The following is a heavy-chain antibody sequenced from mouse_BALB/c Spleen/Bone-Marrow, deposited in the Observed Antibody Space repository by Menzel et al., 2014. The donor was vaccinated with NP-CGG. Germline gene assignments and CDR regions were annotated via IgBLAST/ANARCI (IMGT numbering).Heavy chain of an antibody. J-gene: IGHJ3*01. CDR1: GFTFSSFA. Sequence: EVKLVESGGGLVKPGGSLKLSCAASGFTFSSFAMSWVRQTPERRLEWVATISSGGGYTYYPDSVKGRFTISRDNAKNSLYLQRSSLRSEDTAMYYCARQESIYDGYYGGFTYWGQGTLVTVSA. D-gene: IGHD2-3*01. CDR2: ISSGGGYT. V-gene: IGHV5-9-3*01. CDR3: ARQESIYDGYYGGFTY.